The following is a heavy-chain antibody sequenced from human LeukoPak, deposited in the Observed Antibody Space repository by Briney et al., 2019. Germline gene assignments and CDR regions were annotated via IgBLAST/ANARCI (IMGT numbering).Heavy chain of an antibody. CDR3: ARGGVVPTAINWFGP. Sequence: PGGSLRLSCAASGFTFSNYWMHWVRQAPGKGLVWVSRINSDGSSTSYADSVKGRFTISRDNAKNTMYLQMNSLRAEDTAVYYCARGGVVPTAINWFGPWGQGTLVTVSS. V-gene: IGHV3-74*01. D-gene: IGHD2-2*01. CDR1: GFTFSNYW. J-gene: IGHJ5*02. CDR2: INSDGSST.